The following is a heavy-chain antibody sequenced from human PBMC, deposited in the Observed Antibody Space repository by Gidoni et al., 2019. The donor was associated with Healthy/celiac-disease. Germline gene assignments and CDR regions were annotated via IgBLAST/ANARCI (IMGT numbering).Heavy chain of an antibody. Sequence: QVQLQESGPGLVKPSGTLSLTCAVSGGSISSSNWWSWVRQPPGKGLEWIGEIYHSGSTNYNPSLKSRVTISVDKSKNQFSLKLSSVTAADTAVYYCASYSSSVREGNWFDPWGQGTLVTVSS. CDR2: IYHSGST. CDR3: ASYSSSVREGNWFDP. J-gene: IGHJ5*02. CDR1: GGSISSSNW. D-gene: IGHD6-6*01. V-gene: IGHV4-4*02.